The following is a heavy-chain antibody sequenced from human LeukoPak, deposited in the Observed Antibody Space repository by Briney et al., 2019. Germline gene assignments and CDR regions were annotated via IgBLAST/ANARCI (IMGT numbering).Heavy chain of an antibody. CDR1: GGSIISSDYY. D-gene: IGHD6-6*01. V-gene: IGHV4-39*07. CDR3: ARGDYSSSSGFDP. CDR2: ISYSGST. J-gene: IGHJ5*02. Sequence: SQTLSLTCTVSGGSIISSDYYWGWTRQPPGKGLEWIGTISYSGSTNYNPSLKSRVTISVDTSKNQFSLKLSSVTAADTAVYYCARGDYSSSSGFDPWGQGTLVTVSS.